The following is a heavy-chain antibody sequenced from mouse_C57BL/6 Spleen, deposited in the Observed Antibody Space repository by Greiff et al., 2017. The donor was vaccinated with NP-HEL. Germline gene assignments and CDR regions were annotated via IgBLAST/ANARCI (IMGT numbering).Heavy chain of an antibody. CDR1: GFSLTSYG. V-gene: IGHV2-5*01. Sequence: VNVVESGPGLVQPSQSLSITCTVSGFSLTSYGVHWVRQSPGKGLEWLGVIWRGGSTDYNAAFMSRLSITKDNSKSQVFFKMNSLQADDTAIYYCAKNGNSNQAWFAYWGQGTLVTVSA. J-gene: IGHJ3*01. CDR3: AKNGNSNQAWFAY. D-gene: IGHD2-5*01. CDR2: IWRGGST.